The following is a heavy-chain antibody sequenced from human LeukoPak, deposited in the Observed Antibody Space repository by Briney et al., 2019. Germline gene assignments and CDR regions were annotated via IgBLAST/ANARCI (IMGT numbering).Heavy chain of an antibody. CDR2: VSAYNGKT. Sequence: GASVTVSCKASGYTFTTSYINWVRQAPGQGLEWMGWVSAYNGKTSYAQRFQGRVTMTTDSSTSTAYMDLASLRSDDTAVYYCARGGTFYPSIDYWGQGTLVTVSS. D-gene: IGHD1-26*01. V-gene: IGHV1-18*01. CDR3: ARGGTFYPSIDY. CDR1: GYTFTTSY. J-gene: IGHJ4*02.